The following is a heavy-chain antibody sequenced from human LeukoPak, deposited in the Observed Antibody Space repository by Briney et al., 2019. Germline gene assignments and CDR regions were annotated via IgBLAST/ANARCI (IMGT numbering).Heavy chain of an antibody. D-gene: IGHD3-22*01. Sequence: GGSLTLSCAASGFTFDCCGMHWVRQAPGKGLEWVAFIRNVGNDKYYADSVKGRFTISRDNAKNSLYLQMNSLRAEDTAVYYCARRPYYYDSLDYWGQGTLVTVSS. V-gene: IGHV3-30*02. J-gene: IGHJ4*02. CDR2: IRNVGNDK. CDR3: ARRPYYYDSLDY. CDR1: GFTFDCCG.